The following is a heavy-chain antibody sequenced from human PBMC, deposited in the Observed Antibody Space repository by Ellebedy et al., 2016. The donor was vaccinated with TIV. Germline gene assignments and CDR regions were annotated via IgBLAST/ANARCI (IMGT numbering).Heavy chain of an antibody. Sequence: MPSETLPLTCTVTGASISYYYWSWIRQPPGKGLEWIGCMYYSGSTNYNPSLKSRLTMSIDTSENQFSLKLTSVTAADTAVYYCARGFNWFDPWGQGTLVTVSS. V-gene: IGHV4-59*01. CDR3: ARGFNWFDP. CDR1: GASISYYY. J-gene: IGHJ5*02. CDR2: MYYSGST.